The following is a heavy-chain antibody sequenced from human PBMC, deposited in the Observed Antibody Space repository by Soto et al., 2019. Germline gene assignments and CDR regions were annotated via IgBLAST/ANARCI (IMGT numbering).Heavy chain of an antibody. J-gene: IGHJ6*02. CDR3: AKETDYYLYDGMDV. CDR1: GFPFSNYG. CDR2: ISYDGNTK. Sequence: QVQLVESGGGVVQPGRSLRLSCAASGFPFSNYGMNWVRQAPGKGLEWLAVISYDGNTKYYADSVKGRFTISRDSSKNTLFLQMSSLRAEDTAVYPCAKETDYYLYDGMDVWGQGTRVTVSS. V-gene: IGHV3-30*18.